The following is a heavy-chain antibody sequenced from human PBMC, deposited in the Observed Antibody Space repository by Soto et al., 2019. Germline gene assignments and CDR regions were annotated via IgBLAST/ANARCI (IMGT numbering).Heavy chain of an antibody. CDR1: GGSISSYY. D-gene: IGHD1-1*01. V-gene: IGHV4-59*01. CDR2: IYSNGRT. J-gene: IGHJ4*02. CDR3: TSGVNWNDVSDY. Sequence: SETLSLTCTVSGGSISSYYWTWIRQPPGKGLEWIGYIYSNGRTNYNPSLKSRVTISVDTSRNQFSLKLRSVTAADTAVYYCTSGVNWNDVSDYWGQGTLVTVSS.